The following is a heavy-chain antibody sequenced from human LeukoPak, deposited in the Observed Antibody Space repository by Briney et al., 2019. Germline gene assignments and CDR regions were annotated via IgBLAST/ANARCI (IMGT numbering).Heavy chain of an antibody. CDR2: IKSKTDGGTT. D-gene: IGHD3-9*01. CDR1: GFTFSNAW. CDR3: ARDREYFDWLLYSGDGMDV. Sequence: GGSLRLSCAASGFTFSNAWMSWVRQAPGKGLEWVGRIKSKTDGGTTDYAAPVKGRFTISRDDSKNTLYLQMNSLRAEDTAVYYCARDREYFDWLLYSGDGMDVWGQGTTVTVSS. V-gene: IGHV3-15*01. J-gene: IGHJ6*02.